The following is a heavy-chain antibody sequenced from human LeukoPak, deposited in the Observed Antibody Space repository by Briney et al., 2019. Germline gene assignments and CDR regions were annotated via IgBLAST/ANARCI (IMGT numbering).Heavy chain of an antibody. CDR1: GGSISTYY. J-gene: IGHJ4*02. CDR3: ARENSNSWYLDY. CDR2: IYNSGST. V-gene: IGHV4-59*01. D-gene: IGHD6-13*01. Sequence: SETLSLTCTVSGGSISTYYWSWIRQPPGKGLEWIGYIYNSGSTNYNPSLKSRVTISVDTSKNQFSLKLSSVTAADTAVYYCARENSNSWYLDYWGQGTLVTVSS.